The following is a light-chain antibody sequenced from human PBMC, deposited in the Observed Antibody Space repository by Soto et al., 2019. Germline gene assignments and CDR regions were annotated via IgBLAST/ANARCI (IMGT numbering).Light chain of an antibody. Sequence: QSVLTQPPSVSGAPGQRVTISCTGSSSNIGAGYDVHWYQQLPGTAPKLLIYGTTNRPSGVPDRFSGSKSGTSASLAITGLQAEDEADYYCQSYDSSLSGPSFVFGTGTKLTV. CDR1: SSNIGAGYD. V-gene: IGLV1-40*01. CDR2: GTT. CDR3: QSYDSSLSGPSFV. J-gene: IGLJ1*01.